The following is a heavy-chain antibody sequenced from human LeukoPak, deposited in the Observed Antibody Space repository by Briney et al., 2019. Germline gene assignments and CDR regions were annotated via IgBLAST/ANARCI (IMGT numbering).Heavy chain of an antibody. Sequence: GGSLRLSCATSRFIFSSYWMTWVRRTPGKGLVWVSRISHDGIISYADSVKGRFTISRDNAKNTLTLQMNSLRVEDTAVYFCARDWVYKIDYWGRGTLVTVSS. D-gene: IGHD5-24*01. V-gene: IGHV3-74*01. CDR2: ISHDGII. J-gene: IGHJ4*02. CDR3: ARDWVYKIDY. CDR1: RFIFSSYW.